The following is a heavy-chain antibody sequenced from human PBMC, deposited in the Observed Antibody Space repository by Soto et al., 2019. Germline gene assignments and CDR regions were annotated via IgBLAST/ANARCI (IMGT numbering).Heavy chain of an antibody. CDR3: AKIPTSTKPYYFDY. V-gene: IGHV3-23*01. CDR2: ISSSSGST. J-gene: IGHJ4*02. Sequence: GGSLRLSCAASGFTFRSYGMSWVRQAPGKGLEWVSGISSSSGSTYYADSVKGRFVISRDNSKNTLYLQINSLRVEDTAVYYCAKIPTSTKPYYFDYWGQGTLVTVSS. D-gene: IGHD2-2*01. CDR1: GFTFRSYG.